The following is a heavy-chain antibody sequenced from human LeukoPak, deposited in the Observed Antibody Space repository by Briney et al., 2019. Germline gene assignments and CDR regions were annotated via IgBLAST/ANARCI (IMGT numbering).Heavy chain of an antibody. J-gene: IGHJ4*02. CDR1: GGSISSYY. V-gene: IGHV4-59*01. CDR3: ARAGYYDSSGYYSY. CDR2: IYYSGST. D-gene: IGHD3-22*01. Sequence: PSETLSLTCTVSGGSISSYYWSWIRQPPGKGLEWIGYIYYSGSTNYSPSLKSRVTISVDTSKNQFSLKLSSVTAADTAVYYCARAGYYDSSGYYSYWGQGTLVTVSS.